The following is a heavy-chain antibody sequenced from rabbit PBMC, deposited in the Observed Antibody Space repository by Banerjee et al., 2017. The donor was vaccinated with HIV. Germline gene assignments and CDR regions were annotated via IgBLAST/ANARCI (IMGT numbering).Heavy chain of an antibody. J-gene: IGHJ3*01. Sequence: LEESGGGLVQPEGSLALTCKASGFSFSTNYWICWVRQAPGKGLEWIACIGAGSSGNIVYASWAKGRFTISKTSSTTVTLQMTSLTAADTATYFCARDLAGVTGWNFGLWGQGTLVTVS. CDR3: ARDLAGVTGWNFGL. D-gene: IGHD4-1*01. V-gene: IGHV1S45*01. CDR2: IGAGSSGNI. CDR1: GFSFSTNYW.